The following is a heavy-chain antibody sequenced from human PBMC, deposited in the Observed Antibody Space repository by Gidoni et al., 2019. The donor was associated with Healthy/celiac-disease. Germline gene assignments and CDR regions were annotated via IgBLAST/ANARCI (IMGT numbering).Heavy chain of an antibody. Sequence: QVQLVQSGAEVKKPGASVKVSCKVSGYTLTELSMHWVRQAPGKGLEWMGGFDPEDGETIYAQKFQGRVTMTEDTSTDTAYMELSSLRSEDTAVYYCATIKVKDIVVVPAAGRIWFDPWGQGTLVTVSS. D-gene: IGHD2-2*01. CDR2: FDPEDGET. V-gene: IGHV1-24*01. CDR3: ATIKVKDIVVVPAAGRIWFDP. J-gene: IGHJ5*02. CDR1: GYTLTELS.